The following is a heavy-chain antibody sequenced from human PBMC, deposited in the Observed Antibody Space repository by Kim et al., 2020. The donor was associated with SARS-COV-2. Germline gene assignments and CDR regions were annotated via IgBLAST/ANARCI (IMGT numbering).Heavy chain of an antibody. CDR1: GYTFIDYG. CDR3: ARDSRQDIVLVPAAFRPAY. V-gene: IGHV1-18*01. CDR2: INTYNGNRGNR. J-gene: IGHJ4*02. D-gene: IGHD2-2*01. Sequence: ASVKVSCKASGYTFIDYGITWVRQAPGQGLEWMGWINTYNGNRGNRKNAQKFQGRVTMTTDTSTSTAYLELGSLRSDDTAVYYCARDSRQDIVLVPAAFRPAYWGQGTLLTVSS.